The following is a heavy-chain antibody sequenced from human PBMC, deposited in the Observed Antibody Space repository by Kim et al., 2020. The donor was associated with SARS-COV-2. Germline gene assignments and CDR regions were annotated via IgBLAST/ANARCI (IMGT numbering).Heavy chain of an antibody. D-gene: IGHD3-3*01. J-gene: IGHJ6*03. V-gene: IGHV4-59*08. Sequence: SETLSLTCTVSGGSISSYYWSWIRQPPGKGLEWIGYIYYSGSTNYNPSLKSRVTISVDTSKNQFSLKLSSVTAADTAVYYCARHGKTTIFGVVTIPGGRDVWGKGTTGTVS. CDR3: ARHGKTTIFGVVTIPGGRDV. CDR2: IYYSGST. CDR1: GGSISSYY.